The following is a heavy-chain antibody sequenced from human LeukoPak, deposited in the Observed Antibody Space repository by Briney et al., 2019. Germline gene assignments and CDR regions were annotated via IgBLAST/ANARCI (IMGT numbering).Heavy chain of an antibody. J-gene: IGHJ4*02. D-gene: IGHD3-9*01. CDR2: ISSSSSYI. V-gene: IGHV3-21*01. CDR3: ARTGTYDILTGYYPV. CDR1: GFTFSSYS. Sequence: GGSLRLSCAASGFTFSSYSMNWVRQAPGKGLEWVSSISSSSSYIYYADSVKGRFTISRDNAKNSLYLQMNSLRAEDTAVYYCARTGTYDILTGYYPVWGQGTLVTVSS.